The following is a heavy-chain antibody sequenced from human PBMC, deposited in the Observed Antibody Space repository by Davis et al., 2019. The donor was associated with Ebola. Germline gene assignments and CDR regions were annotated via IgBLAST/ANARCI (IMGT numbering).Heavy chain of an antibody. V-gene: IGHV3-73*01. D-gene: IGHD3-22*01. Sequence: GESLTISCAASGFTFSDYYMSWVRQASGKGLEWVGRIRSKANSYATAYAASVKGRFTISRDDSKNTAYLQMNSLKTEDTAVYYCTISSVIDYWGQGTLVTVSS. J-gene: IGHJ4*02. CDR1: GFTFSDYY. CDR3: TISSVIDY. CDR2: IRSKANSYAT.